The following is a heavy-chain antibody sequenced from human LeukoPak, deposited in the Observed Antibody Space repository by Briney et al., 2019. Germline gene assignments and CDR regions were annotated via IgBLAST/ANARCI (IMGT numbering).Heavy chain of an antibody. J-gene: IGHJ4*02. V-gene: IGHV1-2*02. Sequence: ASVKVSCKASGYTFTGYYMHWVRQAPGQGLEWMGWINPNSGGTNYAQKFQGRVTMTRDTSISTAYMELSRLRSDDTAVYYCARGDDYGDSHADYWGQGTLVTVSS. D-gene: IGHD4-17*01. CDR2: INPNSGGT. CDR3: ARGDDYGDSHADY. CDR1: GYTFTGYY.